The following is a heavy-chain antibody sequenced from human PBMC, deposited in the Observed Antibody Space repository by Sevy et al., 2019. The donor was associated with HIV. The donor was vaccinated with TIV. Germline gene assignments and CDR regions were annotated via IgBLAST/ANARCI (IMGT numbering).Heavy chain of an antibody. Sequence: GGSLRLSCAASGFTFSSYAMSWVRQAPGKGLEWVSSISSSSSYIYYADSVKGRFTISRDNAKNSLYLQMNSLRAEDTAVYYCARVSSSGWYYFDYWGQGTLVTVSS. V-gene: IGHV3-21*01. CDR3: ARVSSSGWYYFDY. J-gene: IGHJ4*02. CDR2: ISSSSSYI. D-gene: IGHD6-19*01. CDR1: GFTFSSYA.